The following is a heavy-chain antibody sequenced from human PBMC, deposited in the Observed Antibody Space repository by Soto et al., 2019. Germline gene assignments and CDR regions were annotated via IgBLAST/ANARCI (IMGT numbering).Heavy chain of an antibody. V-gene: IGHV1-3*01. J-gene: IGHJ4*02. Sequence: GASVKVSCKASGYTFTSYAMHWVRQAPGQRLEWMGWINAGNGNTKYSQKFQGRVTITRDTSASTAYMELSSLRSEDTAVYYCARSAYYYDSSGYYYVYWGQGTLVTVSS. D-gene: IGHD3-22*01. CDR3: ARSAYYYDSSGYYYVY. CDR2: INAGNGNT. CDR1: GYTFTSYA.